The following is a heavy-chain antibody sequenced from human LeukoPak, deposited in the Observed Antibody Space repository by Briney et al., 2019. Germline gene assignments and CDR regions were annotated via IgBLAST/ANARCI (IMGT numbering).Heavy chain of an antibody. CDR3: ARYYGSGSYDS. D-gene: IGHD3-10*01. CDR1: GYTFTNYV. J-gene: IGHJ5*01. CDR2: INGGNGNT. V-gene: IGHV1-3*01. Sequence: ASVKVSCKACGYTFTNYVMHWVRQAPGQRLEWMGWINGGNGNTKYSQNFQGRVTITRDTSASTAYMELSSLRSEDKAVYYCARYYGSGSYDSWGQGTLVTVSS.